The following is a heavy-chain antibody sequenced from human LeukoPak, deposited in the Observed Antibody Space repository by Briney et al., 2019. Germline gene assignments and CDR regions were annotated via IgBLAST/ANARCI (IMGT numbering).Heavy chain of an antibody. D-gene: IGHD3-9*01. J-gene: IGHJ3*02. V-gene: IGHV1-69*13. CDR2: IIPIFGTA. CDR3: ARDRIGPTYDKNAFDI. CDR1: GGTFSSYA. Sequence: ASVKVSCKASGGTFSSYAISWVRQAPGQGLEWMGGIIPIFGTANYAQKFQGRVTITADESTSTAYMELSSLRSEDTAVYYCARDRIGPTYDKNAFDIWGQGTMVTVSS.